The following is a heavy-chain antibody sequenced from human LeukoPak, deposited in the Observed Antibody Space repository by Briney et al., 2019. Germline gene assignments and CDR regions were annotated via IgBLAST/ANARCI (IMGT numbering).Heavy chain of an antibody. V-gene: IGHV3-21*01. D-gene: IGHD1-26*01. Sequence: GGSLRLSCAASGFTFSSYSMNWVRQAPGKGPEWVSSISSSSSYIYYADSVKGRFTISRDNAKNSLYLQMNSLRAEDTAVYYCARVSELDASDYWGQGTLVTVSS. CDR3: ARVSELDASDY. CDR2: ISSSSSYI. J-gene: IGHJ4*02. CDR1: GFTFSSYS.